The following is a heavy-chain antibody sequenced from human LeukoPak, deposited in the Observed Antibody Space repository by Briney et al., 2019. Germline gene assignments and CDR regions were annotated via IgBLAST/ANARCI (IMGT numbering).Heavy chain of an antibody. V-gene: IGHV4-39*07. Sequence: PSETLSLTCTVSGGSISSSSYYWGWIRQPPGKGLEWIGSIYHSGSTYYNPSLKSRVTMSADTSKNQLSLKLNSVTAADTAVYYCATAGMSSVEYWGHGTLVTVSS. CDR1: GGSISSSSYY. CDR3: ATAGMSSVEY. CDR2: IYHSGST. J-gene: IGHJ4*01. D-gene: IGHD5/OR15-5a*01.